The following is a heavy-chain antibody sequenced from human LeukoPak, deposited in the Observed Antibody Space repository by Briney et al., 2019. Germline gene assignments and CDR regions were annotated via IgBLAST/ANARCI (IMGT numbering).Heavy chain of an antibody. D-gene: IGHD5-18*01. CDR1: GFTFNSYA. J-gene: IGHJ6*02. CDR2: ISGSGGST. CDR3: AKGQAIGYSYGYYYYGMDV. V-gene: IGHV3-23*01. Sequence: GGSLRLSCVASGFTFNSYAMSWVRQAPGKGLEWVSAISGSGGSTYYADSVKGRFTISRDNSKNTLYLQMNSLRAEDTAVYYCAKGQAIGYSYGYYYYGMDVWGQGTTVTVSS.